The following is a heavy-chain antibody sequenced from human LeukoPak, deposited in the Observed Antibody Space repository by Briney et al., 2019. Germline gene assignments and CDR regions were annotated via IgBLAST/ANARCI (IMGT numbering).Heavy chain of an antibody. CDR1: GYSISSGYY. J-gene: IGHJ5*02. Sequence: SETLSLTCTVSGYSISSGYYWGWIRQPPGKGLEWIGSIYQSGNTYYNASLKSRVTISVDTSKNQFSLKLRSATAADTAVYYCARVPGPNWFDPWGQGTLVTVSS. CDR3: ARVPGPNWFDP. V-gene: IGHV4-38-2*02. CDR2: IYQSGNT.